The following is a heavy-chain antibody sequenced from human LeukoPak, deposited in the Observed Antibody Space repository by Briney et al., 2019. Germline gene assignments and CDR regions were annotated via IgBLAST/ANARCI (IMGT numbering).Heavy chain of an antibody. CDR1: GFTFSSYG. CDR3: ERDSGSNWDGGNHY. CDR2: IWYDGSNK. D-gene: IGHD1-26*01. Sequence: GGSLRLSCAASGFTFSSYGMHWVRQAPGKGLEWVAVIWYDGSNKYYADSVKGRFTISRDNSKNTLYLQMNSLRAEDTAVYYCERDSGSNWDGGNHYWAQEPLVRVS. V-gene: IGHV3-33*01. J-gene: IGHJ4*02.